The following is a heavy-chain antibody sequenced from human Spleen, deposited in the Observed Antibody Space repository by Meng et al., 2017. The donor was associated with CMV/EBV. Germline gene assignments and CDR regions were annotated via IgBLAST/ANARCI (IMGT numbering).Heavy chain of an antibody. CDR2: INHSGST. J-gene: IGHJ4*02. Sequence: QVQLQESGPGLVKPSQPLSLTCTVSGGSISSGDYYWSWIRQPPGKGLEWIGEINHSGSTNYNPSLKSRVTISVDTSKNQFSLKLSSVTAADTAVYYCARGAYSSSWTFDYWGQGTLVTVSS. CDR1: GGSISSGDYY. CDR3: ARGAYSSSWTFDY. D-gene: IGHD6-13*01. V-gene: IGHV4-30-4*08.